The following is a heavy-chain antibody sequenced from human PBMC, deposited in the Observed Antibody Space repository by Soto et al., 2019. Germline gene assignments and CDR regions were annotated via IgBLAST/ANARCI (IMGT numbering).Heavy chain of an antibody. Sequence: QVQLQESGPGLVKPSQTLSLTCTVSGGPISSGGYYWSWIRQHPGKGLEWIGYIYYSGSTYYNPSLKSRVTISVDTSKNQFSLKLSSVTAADTAVYYCAREVKTYYYYGMDVWGQGTTVTVSS. V-gene: IGHV4-31*03. CDR2: IYYSGST. CDR3: AREVKTYYYYGMDV. CDR1: GGPISSGGYY. J-gene: IGHJ6*02.